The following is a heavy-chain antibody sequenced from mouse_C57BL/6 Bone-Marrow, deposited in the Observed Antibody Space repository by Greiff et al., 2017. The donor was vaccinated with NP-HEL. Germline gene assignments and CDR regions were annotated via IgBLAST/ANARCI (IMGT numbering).Heavy chain of an antibody. CDR2: IDPSDSYT. CDR1: GYTFTSYW. V-gene: IGHV1-50*01. J-gene: IGHJ3*01. D-gene: IGHD1-1*01. CDR3: ATSDYYGSRGGFAY. Sequence: QVQLQQPGAELVKPGASVKLSCKASGYTFTSYWMQWVKQRPGQGLEWIGEIDPSDSYTNFNQKFKGKATLTVDTSSSTAYMQLSSLTSEDSAVYYCATSDYYGSRGGFAYWGQGTLVTVSA.